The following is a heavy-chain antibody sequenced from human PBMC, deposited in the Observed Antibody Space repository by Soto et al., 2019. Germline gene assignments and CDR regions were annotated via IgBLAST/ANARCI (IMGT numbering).Heavy chain of an antibody. CDR1: GFSLSTSGVG. CDR3: ARNYNTYYYDSSGPAGFDP. Sequence: SGPTLVNPTQTLTLTCTFSGFSLSTSGVGVGWIRQPPGKALEWLALIDWDDDKYYSTSLKTRLTISKDTSKNQVVLTMTNMDPVDTATYYCARNYNTYYYDSSGPAGFDPWGQGTLVTVSS. J-gene: IGHJ5*02. V-gene: IGHV2-70*01. CDR2: IDWDDDK. D-gene: IGHD3-22*01.